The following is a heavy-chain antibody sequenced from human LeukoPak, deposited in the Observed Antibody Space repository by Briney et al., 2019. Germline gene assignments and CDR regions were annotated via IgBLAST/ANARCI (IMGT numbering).Heavy chain of an antibody. CDR3: ARRHTYGYGLDY. J-gene: IGHJ4*02. V-gene: IGHV3-48*03. CDR2: ISSSGSTI. Sequence: GGSLRLSCAASGFTFRTYEMNWVRQAPGKGLEWVSYISSSGSTIYYADSVKGRITISGDNAKNSLYLQMNSLRAEDTAVYYCARRHTYGYGLDYWGQGTLVTVSS. D-gene: IGHD5-18*01. CDR1: GFTFRTYE.